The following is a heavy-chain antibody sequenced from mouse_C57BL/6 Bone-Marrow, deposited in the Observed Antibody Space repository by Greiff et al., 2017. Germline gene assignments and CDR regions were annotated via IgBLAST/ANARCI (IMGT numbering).Heavy chain of an antibody. CDR1: GYTFTSYW. D-gene: IGHD5-2*01. CDR3: ARGENNY. V-gene: IGHV1-59*01. CDR2: IDPSDSYT. Sequence: QVQLQQPGAELVRPGTSVKLSCKASGYTFTSYWMHWVKQRPGQGLEWIGVIDPSDSYTNYNQKFKGKATLTVDKSSSTAYIQLSSLTSEDSAVYYCARGENNYWCQGTTLTVSS. J-gene: IGHJ2*01.